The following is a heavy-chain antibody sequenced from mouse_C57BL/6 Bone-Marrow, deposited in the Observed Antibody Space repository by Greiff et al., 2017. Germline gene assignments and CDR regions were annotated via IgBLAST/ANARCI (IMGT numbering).Heavy chain of an antibody. V-gene: IGHV2-5*01. Sequence: QVQLQQSGPGLVQPSQSLSITCTVSGFSLTSYGVHWVRQYPGKGLEWLGVIWRGGSTDYNAAFMSRLGITKDNSKSQVFCKMNSLQADDTAIYYCAKNSNWDWYFDVWGTGTTVTVSS. J-gene: IGHJ1*03. D-gene: IGHD4-1*01. CDR1: GFSLTSYG. CDR3: AKNSNWDWYFDV. CDR2: IWRGGST.